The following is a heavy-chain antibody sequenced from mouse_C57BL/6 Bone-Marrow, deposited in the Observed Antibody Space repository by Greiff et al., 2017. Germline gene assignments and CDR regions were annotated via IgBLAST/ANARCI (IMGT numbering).Heavy chain of an antibody. CDR2: IDPSDSYT. D-gene: IGHD3-2*02. CDR1: GYTFTSYW. J-gene: IGHJ2*01. Sequence: VQLQQSGAELVMPGASVKLSCKASGYTFTSYWMHWVKQRPGQGLEWIGEIDPSDSYTNYNQKFKGKSTLTVDKSSSTAYMQLSSLTSEDSAVYYCARSPLDSSGSYYFDYWGQGTTLTVSA. V-gene: IGHV1-69*01. CDR3: ARSPLDSSGSYYFDY.